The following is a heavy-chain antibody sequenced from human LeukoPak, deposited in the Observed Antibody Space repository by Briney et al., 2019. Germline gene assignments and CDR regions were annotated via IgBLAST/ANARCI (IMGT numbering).Heavy chain of an antibody. V-gene: IGHV3-11*01. CDR1: GFTFSDYY. D-gene: IGHD5-18*01. CDR3: ARGEGRYSLYGMDV. Sequence: EGSLRLSCAASGFTFSDYYMSWLRQAPGKGLEWVSYISSSGSTIYYADFVKGRFTIPRDNAKNSLYLQMNSLRAEDTAVYYCARGEGRYSLYGMDVWGQGTTVTVSS. J-gene: IGHJ6*02. CDR2: ISSSGSTI.